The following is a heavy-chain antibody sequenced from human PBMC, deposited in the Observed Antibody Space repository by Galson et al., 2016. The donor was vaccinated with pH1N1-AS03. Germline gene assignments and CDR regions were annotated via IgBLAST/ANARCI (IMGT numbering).Heavy chain of an antibody. CDR1: GASITSSPYY. V-gene: IGHV4-39*01. Sequence: TLSLTCTVSGASITSSPYYWGWIRQPPGKGLEWIASVSYSGTTFYKSSLKRRATISVDTSENEFALRLTTVTAADTAVYYCAGYEMTYSNGWYYLDVWGKGTMVTVSS. CDR2: VSYSGTT. D-gene: IGHD6-19*01. CDR3: AGYEMTYSNGWYYLDV. J-gene: IGHJ6*03.